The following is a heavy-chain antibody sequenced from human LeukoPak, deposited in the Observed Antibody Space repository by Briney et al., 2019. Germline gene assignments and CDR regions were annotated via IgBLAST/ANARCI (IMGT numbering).Heavy chain of an antibody. Sequence: SETLSLTCTVSGGSISSYYWSWIRQPPGKGLEWIGYIYYSGSTNYNPSLKSRVTISVDTSKNQFSLKLSSVTAADTAVYYCARQEWELPDYWGQGTLVTVSS. J-gene: IGHJ4*02. D-gene: IGHD1-26*01. CDR3: ARQEWELPDY. CDR2: IYYSGST. CDR1: GGSISSYY. V-gene: IGHV4-59*08.